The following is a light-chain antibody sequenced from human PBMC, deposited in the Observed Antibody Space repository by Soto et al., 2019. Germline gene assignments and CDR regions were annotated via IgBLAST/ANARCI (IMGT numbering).Light chain of an antibody. CDR3: QQYDSFPYT. V-gene: IGKV1-5*03. CDR1: QTISNW. J-gene: IGKJ2*01. Sequence: DIQMTQSPSTLSASVRDRATIPCWAGQTISNWLAWYQQKPGRAPKLLMYKASNLESGVPSRFSGSGSGTEFTLTISSLQPDDFATYYCQQYDSFPYTFGQGTKLDIK. CDR2: KAS.